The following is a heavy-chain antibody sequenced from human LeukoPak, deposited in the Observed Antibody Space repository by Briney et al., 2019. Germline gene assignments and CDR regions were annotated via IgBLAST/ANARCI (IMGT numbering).Heavy chain of an antibody. CDR1: GYTFTGYY. CDR3: AREWRIAAAGYAFDI. Sequence: ASVKVSCKASGYTFTGYYMHWVRQAPGQGLEWMGWINPNSGGTNYAQKFQDRVTMTRDTSISTAYMELSRLRSDDTAVYYCAREWRIAAAGYAFDIWGQGTMVTVSS. J-gene: IGHJ3*02. V-gene: IGHV1-2*02. CDR2: INPNSGGT. D-gene: IGHD6-13*01.